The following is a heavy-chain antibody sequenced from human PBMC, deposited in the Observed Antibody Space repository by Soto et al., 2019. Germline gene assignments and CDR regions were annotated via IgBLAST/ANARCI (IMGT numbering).Heavy chain of an antibody. CDR2: TYYRSKWYN. V-gene: IGHV6-1*01. CDR1: VDSVSSNSAA. CDR3: ARDRRQGRTPEPDAFDI. Sequence: PSQALSLTCAISVDSVSSNSAAWNWIRQSPSRGLEWLGRTYYRSKWYNDYAVSVKSRITINPDTSKNQFSLQLNSVTPEDTAVYYCARDRRQGRTPEPDAFDIWGQGTMVTVSS. J-gene: IGHJ3*02.